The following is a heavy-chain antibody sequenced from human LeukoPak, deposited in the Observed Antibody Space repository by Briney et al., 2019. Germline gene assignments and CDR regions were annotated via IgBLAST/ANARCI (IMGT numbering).Heavy chain of an antibody. V-gene: IGHV5-10-1*01. D-gene: IGHD5-24*01. J-gene: IGHJ4*02. CDR3: FAQMEQFDY. Sequence: GASLMISCKGSGYIFTSYWISWVRQLPGKGLEWMGRIDPSDSYTNYSPSFQGHVTISADKSISTAYLQWSSLKASDTAMYYCFAQMEQFDYWGQGTLVTVSS. CDR2: IDPSDSYT. CDR1: GYIFTSYW.